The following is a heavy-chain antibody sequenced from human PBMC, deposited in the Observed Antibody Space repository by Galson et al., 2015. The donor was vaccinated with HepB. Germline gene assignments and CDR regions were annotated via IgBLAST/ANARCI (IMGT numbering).Heavy chain of an antibody. CDR2: ISSSSSSTI. D-gene: IGHD6-6*01. Sequence: SLRLSCAASGFSFRTFSMNWVRQAPGKGLEGVSYISSSSSSTIYYADSVKGRFTISRDNAKNSLYLQMNSRRAEDTAVYYCARFSWAARFDVWGHGTLVTVSS. CDR1: GFSFRTFS. V-gene: IGHV3-48*01. J-gene: IGHJ4*01. CDR3: ARFSWAARFDV.